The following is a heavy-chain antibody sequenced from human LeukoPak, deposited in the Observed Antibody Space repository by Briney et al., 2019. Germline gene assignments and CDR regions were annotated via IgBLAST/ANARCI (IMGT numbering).Heavy chain of an antibody. Sequence: PGDSDTRYSPSFQGQVTISADKSISTAYLQWSSLKASDTAMYYCAKLGYCTNGVCYTIDYWGQGTLVTVSS. D-gene: IGHD2-8*01. CDR2: PGDSDT. CDR3: AKLGYCTNGVCYTIDY. J-gene: IGHJ4*02. V-gene: IGHV5-51*01.